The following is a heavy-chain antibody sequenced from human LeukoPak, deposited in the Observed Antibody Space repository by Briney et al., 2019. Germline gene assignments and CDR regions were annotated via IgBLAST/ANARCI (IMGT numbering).Heavy chain of an antibody. V-gene: IGHV3-11*04. J-gene: IGHJ5*02. CDR2: ISSSGSTI. Sequence: KTGGSLRLSCAASGFTFSDYYMSWIRQAPGKGLEWVSYISSSGSTIYYADSVKSRFTISRDNAKNSLYLQMNSLTDENTGVCICARDRMVRGVIHWFDPWGQGTLVTVSS. D-gene: IGHD3-10*01. CDR3: ARDRMVRGVIHWFDP. CDR1: GFTFSDYY.